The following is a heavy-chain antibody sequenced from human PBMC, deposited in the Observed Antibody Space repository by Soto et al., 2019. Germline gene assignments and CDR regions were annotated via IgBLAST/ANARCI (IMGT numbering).Heavy chain of an antibody. CDR3: ARDQSAAGTYYYYGMDV. V-gene: IGHV1-2*04. Sequence: ASVKVSCKASGYTFTGYYMHWVRHAPGQGLEWMGWINPNSGGTNYAQKFQGWVTMTRDTSISTAYMELSRLRSDDTAVYYCARDQSAAGTYYYYGMDVWGQGTTVTVSS. CDR2: INPNSGGT. J-gene: IGHJ6*02. CDR1: GYTFTGYY. D-gene: IGHD6-13*01.